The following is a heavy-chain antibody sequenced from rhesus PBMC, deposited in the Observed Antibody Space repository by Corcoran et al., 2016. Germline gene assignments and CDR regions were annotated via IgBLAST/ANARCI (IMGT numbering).Heavy chain of an antibody. Sequence: QLQLQESGPGLVKHSETLSLTCSVSGCSIHINYWNWLRQAPRQGLEWIGRIAGRGRNTDYNPSLKSRVTISTDTSKKQFSLKLTYVTAADTAIYYCARDPTGGRNRFDVWGAGVLVTVST. CDR3: ARDPTGGRNRFDV. CDR2: IAGRGRNT. CDR1: GCSIHINY. D-gene: IGHD4-29*01. J-gene: IGHJ5-1*01. V-gene: IGHV4-173*01.